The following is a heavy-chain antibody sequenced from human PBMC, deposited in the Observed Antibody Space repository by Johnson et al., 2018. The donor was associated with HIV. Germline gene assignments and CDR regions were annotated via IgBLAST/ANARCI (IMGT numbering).Heavy chain of an antibody. CDR2: ISGSGGST. CDR3: ARGSGSYGDAFDI. CDR1: GFTFSSYA. D-gene: IGHD1-26*01. V-gene: IGHV3-23*04. J-gene: IGHJ3*02. Sequence: VQLVESGGGLVQPGGSLRLSCAASGFTFSSYAMSWVRQAPGKGLEWVSAISGSGGSTYYADSVKGRFTISRDNSKNTLYLQMNSLRAGDTAVYYCARGSGSYGDAFDIWGQGTMVTVSS.